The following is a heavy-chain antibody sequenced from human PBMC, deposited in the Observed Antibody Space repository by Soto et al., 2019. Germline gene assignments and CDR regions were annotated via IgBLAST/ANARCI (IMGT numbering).Heavy chain of an antibody. Sequence: QLHLVQSGAVVKKPGASXTVSCSASGYPVTAXXXXXXXXXXXRVLEWMGGINPATGAAKYTQTFQGRVTMTRDTSTSTVFMELSGLTSEDTAVFYCARGGGVGVAGSAAFDMWGQGTLVTVSS. V-gene: IGHV1-2*02. CDR2: INPATGAA. CDR3: ARGGGVGVAGSAAFDM. J-gene: IGHJ3*02. D-gene: IGHD3-3*01. CDR1: GYPVTAXX.